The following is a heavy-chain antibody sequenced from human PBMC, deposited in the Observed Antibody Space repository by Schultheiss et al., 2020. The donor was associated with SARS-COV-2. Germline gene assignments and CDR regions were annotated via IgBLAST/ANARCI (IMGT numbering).Heavy chain of an antibody. D-gene: IGHD2-2*01. CDR3: ARDKYENWFDP. CDR1: GFTFSSYA. Sequence: GGSLRLSCAASGFTFSSYAMHWVRQAPGKGLVWVSRVNSDGSSTSYADSVKGRFTISRDNAKNSLYLQMNSLRAEDTAVYYCARDKYENWFDPWGQGTLVTVSS. V-gene: IGHV3-74*01. J-gene: IGHJ5*02. CDR2: VNSDGSST.